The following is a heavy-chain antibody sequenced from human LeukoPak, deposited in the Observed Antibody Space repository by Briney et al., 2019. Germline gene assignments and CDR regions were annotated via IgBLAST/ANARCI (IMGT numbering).Heavy chain of an antibody. Sequence: GGSLRLSCGASGFTISSYEMSWVRQAPGQGLEWVSYISSSGTTMFYSDSVKGRFTISRDSAKNSLYLQMNSLRVEDTAIYYCARDYSVPGDGLDPWGQGTLVTVSS. J-gene: IGHJ5*02. CDR1: GFTISSYE. V-gene: IGHV3-48*03. CDR3: ARDYSVPGDGLDP. D-gene: IGHD2-21*01. CDR2: ISSSGTTM.